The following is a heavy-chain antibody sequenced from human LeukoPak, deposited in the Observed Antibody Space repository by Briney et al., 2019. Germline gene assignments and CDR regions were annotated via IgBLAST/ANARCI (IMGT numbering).Heavy chain of an antibody. D-gene: IGHD2-21*01. Sequence: GGSLRLSCAASGFTFSSYSMNWVRQAPGKGLEWVSSISSSSSYIYYADSVKGRFTISRDNAKNSLYLQMNSLRAEDTAVYYCARDLDNVPNGLVGTPSYWGQGTLVTVSS. J-gene: IGHJ4*02. CDR3: ARDLDNVPNGLVGTPSY. CDR2: ISSSSSYI. CDR1: GFTFSSYS. V-gene: IGHV3-21*04.